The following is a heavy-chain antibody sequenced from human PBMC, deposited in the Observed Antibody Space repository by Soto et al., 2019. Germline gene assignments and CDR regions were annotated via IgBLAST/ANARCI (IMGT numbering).Heavy chain of an antibody. CDR2: IYPGDSDT. V-gene: IGHV5-51*01. CDR1: GYSFGMFW. J-gene: IGHJ5*02. CDR3: VRHAFTMDRGPFDP. Sequence: PGESLKISCNGSGYSFGMFWIGLVLQTSGKGLEYMGIIYPGDSDTKYNPSFQGQVTMSVDKSINTAYLQWRSLKASDTAIYYCVRHAFTMDRGPFDPWGQGTQVTVSS. D-gene: IGHD2-2*03.